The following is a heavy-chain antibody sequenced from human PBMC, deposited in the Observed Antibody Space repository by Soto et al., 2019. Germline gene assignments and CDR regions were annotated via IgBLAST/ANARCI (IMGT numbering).Heavy chain of an antibody. V-gene: IGHV3-15*07. D-gene: IGHD3-3*01. CDR3: TTDPSGYHYYYYGMDV. CDR2: IKSKTDGRTT. CDR1: GFTFSNAW. Sequence: EVQLVESGGGLVKPGGSLRLSCAASGFTFSNAWMNWVRQAPGKGLEWVGRIKSKTDGRTTEYAEHVKGRFTISRDDSKNTLYLQMNSLKTEDTAVYYCTTDPSGYHYYYYGMDVWGQGTTVTVSS. J-gene: IGHJ6*02.